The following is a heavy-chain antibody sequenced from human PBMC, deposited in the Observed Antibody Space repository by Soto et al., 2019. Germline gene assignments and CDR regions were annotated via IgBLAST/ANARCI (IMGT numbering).Heavy chain of an antibody. CDR3: ARPLNNWNDGRYYYYGMDA. CDR2: IYYSGST. D-gene: IGHD1-20*01. CDR1: GGSISSSSYY. V-gene: IGHV4-39*01. Sequence: SETLSLTCTVSGGSISSSSYYWGWIRQPPGKGLEWIGSIYYSGSTYYNPSLKSRVTISVDTSKNQFSLKLSSVTAADTAVYYCARPLNNWNDGRYYYYGMDAWGQGTTVT. J-gene: IGHJ6*02.